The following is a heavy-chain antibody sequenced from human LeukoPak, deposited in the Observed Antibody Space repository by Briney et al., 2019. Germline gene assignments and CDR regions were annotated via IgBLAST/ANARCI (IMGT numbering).Heavy chain of an antibody. CDR2: IYNSGST. Sequence: SETLSLTCTVSGGSVSSDIYYWSWIRQPPGKGLEWIGYIYNSGSTNYNPPLKSRVTISVDTSKDQFSLRLSSVTAADTAVYYCARGYCGSTSCYGVFDYWGQGTLVTVSS. V-gene: IGHV4-61*01. CDR1: GGSVSSDIYY. CDR3: ARGYCGSTSCYGVFDY. D-gene: IGHD2-2*01. J-gene: IGHJ4*02.